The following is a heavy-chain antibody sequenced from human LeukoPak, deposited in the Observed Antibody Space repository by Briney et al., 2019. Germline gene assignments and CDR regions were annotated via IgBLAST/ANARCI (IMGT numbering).Heavy chain of an antibody. CDR3: ARGRSGGVCHRDF. CDR1: GFTFSSYS. Sequence: PGGSLRLSCAASGFTFSSYSMNWVRQAPGKGLEWVSSISSSSSYIYYADSVKGRFTISRDNAKNSLYLQMNSLRAEDTAVYYCARGRSGGVCHRDFWGQGTPVTVSS. D-gene: IGHD2-8*02. V-gene: IGHV3-21*01. J-gene: IGHJ4*02. CDR2: ISSSSSYI.